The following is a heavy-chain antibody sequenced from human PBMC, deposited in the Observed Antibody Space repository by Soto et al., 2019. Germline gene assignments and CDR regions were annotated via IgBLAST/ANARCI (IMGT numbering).Heavy chain of an antibody. CDR1: GGSISSDY. J-gene: IGHJ4*02. V-gene: IGHV4-4*07. CDR2: IYSSGST. D-gene: IGHD3-3*01. CDR3: ARHYYDFWSGQSGYYFDY. Sequence: SETLSLTCTVSGGSISSDYWSWIRQPAGEGLEWIGRIYSSGSTNYNPSLQSRVTMLVDTSKNQFSLKLSSVTAADTAVYYCARHYYDFWSGQSGYYFDYWGQGTLVTVSS.